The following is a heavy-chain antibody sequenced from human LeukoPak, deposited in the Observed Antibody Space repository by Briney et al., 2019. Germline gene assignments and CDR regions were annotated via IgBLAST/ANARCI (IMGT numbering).Heavy chain of an antibody. Sequence: PSETLSLTCAVSGGSISSGNYYWSWIRQPAGKGLEWIGRIYSSGTTTYNPSLKSRVSISADTSKYQYSLRLTSVTVADTAVYFCARESDLSYYDRTDYWGQGTLVTVSS. V-gene: IGHV4-61*02. CDR1: GGSISSGNYY. J-gene: IGHJ4*02. D-gene: IGHD3-22*01. CDR3: ARESDLSYYDRTDY. CDR2: IYSSGTT.